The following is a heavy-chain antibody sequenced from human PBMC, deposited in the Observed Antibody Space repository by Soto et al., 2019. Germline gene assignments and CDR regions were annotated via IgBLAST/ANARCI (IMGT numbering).Heavy chain of an antibody. D-gene: IGHD1-26*01. CDR3: ARHGITGSYYPASAI. CDR1: GGSSTTYG. J-gene: IGHJ3*02. Sequence: ASETLSLTCSVSGGSSTTYGWSWIRQPPGKGLEWIASIKYSGTTFYNPSLKSRVTLSVDTSKNQFALKLSSVTAAETAVYYCARHGITGSYYPASAIWGQGTTVPVSS. V-gene: IGHV4-39*01. CDR2: IKYSGTT.